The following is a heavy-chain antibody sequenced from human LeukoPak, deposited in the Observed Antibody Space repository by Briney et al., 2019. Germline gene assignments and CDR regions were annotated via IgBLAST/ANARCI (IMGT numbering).Heavy chain of an antibody. J-gene: IGHJ5*02. CDR3: AREKDPNPLQYSSGWSGFDP. CDR1: GFTFSSYA. CDR2: ISSNGGST. Sequence: GGPLRLSCAASGFTFSSYAMHWVRQAPGKGLEYVSAISSNGGSTYYANSVKGRFTISRDNSKNTLYLQMGSLRAEDMAVYYCAREKDPNPLQYSSGWSGFDPWGQGTLVTVSS. V-gene: IGHV3-64*01. D-gene: IGHD6-19*01.